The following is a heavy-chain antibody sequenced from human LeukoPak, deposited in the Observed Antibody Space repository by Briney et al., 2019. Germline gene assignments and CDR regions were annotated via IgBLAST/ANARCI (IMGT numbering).Heavy chain of an antibody. J-gene: IGHJ4*02. CDR1: GFTFSSYS. CDR3: ARDCHPLYDSSGYYFY. D-gene: IGHD3-22*01. CDR2: ISSSSYI. Sequence: GGSLRLSCAASGFTFSSYSMNWVRQAPGKGLEWVSSISSSSYIYYADSVKGRFTISRDNAKNSLYLQMNSLRAEDTAVYYCARDCHPLYDSSGYYFYWGQGTLVTVSS. V-gene: IGHV3-21*01.